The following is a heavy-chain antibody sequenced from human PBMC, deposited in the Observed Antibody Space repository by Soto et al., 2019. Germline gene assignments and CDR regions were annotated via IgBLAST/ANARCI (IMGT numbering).Heavy chain of an antibody. V-gene: IGHV6-1*01. CDR3: ASTISSSAENWFDP. CDR1: GDSVSSNSAA. Sequence: SQTLSLTCAISGDSVSSNSAAWNWIRQSPSRGLEWLGRTYYRSKWYNDYAVSVKSRITINPDTSKNQFSLQLNSVTPEDTAVYFCASTISSSAENWFDPWGQGTLVTVSS. J-gene: IGHJ5*02. D-gene: IGHD6-6*01. CDR2: TYYRSKWYN.